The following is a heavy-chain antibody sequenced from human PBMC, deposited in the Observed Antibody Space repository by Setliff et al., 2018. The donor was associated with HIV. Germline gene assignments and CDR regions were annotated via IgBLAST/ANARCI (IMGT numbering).Heavy chain of an antibody. V-gene: IGHV3-74*01. D-gene: IGHD1-1*01. J-gene: IGHJ3*01. CDR2: IKGDGSST. Sequence: GGSLRLSCVASGFTFSGHWMHWVRQDPGKGLVWVSRIKGDGSSTAYADSVKGRFTISRDNAKNSMYLQMNSLRAEDTAVYYCARREYNYLPRAFDLWGQGTTVTVSS. CDR3: ARREYNYLPRAFDL. CDR1: GFTFSGHW.